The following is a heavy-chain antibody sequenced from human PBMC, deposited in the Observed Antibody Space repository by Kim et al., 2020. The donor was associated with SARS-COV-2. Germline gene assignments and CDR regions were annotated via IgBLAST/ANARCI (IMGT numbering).Heavy chain of an antibody. D-gene: IGHD6-6*01. CDR3: AREERTKRVAARQVFGY. J-gene: IGHJ4*02. Sequence: ASVKVSCKASGYTFTGYHMHWVRQAPGQGLEWMGWINPNSGGTNYAQKFQGRVTMTRDTSISTAYMELSRLRSDDTAVYYCAREERTKRVAARQVFGYWGQGTLVTVSS. V-gene: IGHV1-2*02. CDR1: GYTFTGYH. CDR2: INPNSGGT.